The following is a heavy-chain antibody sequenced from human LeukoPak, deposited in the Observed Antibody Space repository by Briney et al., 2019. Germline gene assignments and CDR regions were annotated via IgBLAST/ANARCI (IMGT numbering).Heavy chain of an antibody. Sequence: SVKVSCKASGGTFSSYAISWVRQAPGQGLEWMGRIIPILGIANYAQKFQGRVTITADKSTSTAYMELSSLRSEDTAVYYCASGNIVATRRQTLDYWGQGTLVTVSS. V-gene: IGHV1-69*04. CDR1: GGTFSSYA. CDR2: IIPILGIA. D-gene: IGHD5-12*01. CDR3: ASGNIVATRRQTLDY. J-gene: IGHJ4*02.